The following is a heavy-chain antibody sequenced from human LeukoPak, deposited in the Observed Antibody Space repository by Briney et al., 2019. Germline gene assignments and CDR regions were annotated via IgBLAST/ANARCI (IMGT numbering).Heavy chain of an antibody. CDR3: ARGMESSSSWYYYYYMDV. V-gene: IGHV4-59*11. CDR2: IYYSGST. D-gene: IGHD6-13*01. J-gene: IGHJ6*03. CDR1: GGSISSHY. Sequence: SETLSLTCTVSGGSISSHYWSWIRQPPGKGLEWIGYIYYSGSTNYNPSLKSRVTISVDTSKNQFSLKLSSVTAADTAVYYCARGMESSSSWYYYYYMDVWGKGTTVTVSS.